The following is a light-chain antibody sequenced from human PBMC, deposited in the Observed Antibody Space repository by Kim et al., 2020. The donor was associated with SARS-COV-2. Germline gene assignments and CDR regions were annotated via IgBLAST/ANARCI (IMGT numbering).Light chain of an antibody. CDR2: GAS. J-gene: IGKJ2*01. CDR3: QQYNNWPYT. V-gene: IGKV3-15*01. Sequence: SPGERAPRSCRASQSVSSNLAWDQQKPGQAPRLLIYGASTRATGIPARFSGSGSGTEFTLTISSLQSEDFAVYYCQQYNNWPYTFGQGTKLEIK. CDR1: QSVSSN.